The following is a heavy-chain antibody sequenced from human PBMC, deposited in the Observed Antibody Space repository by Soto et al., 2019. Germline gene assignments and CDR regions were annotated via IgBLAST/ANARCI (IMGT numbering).Heavy chain of an antibody. D-gene: IGHD2-15*01. V-gene: IGHV4-59*08. CDR2: IYYSGST. CDR1: GGSISSYY. CDR3: ARRWGRSFDY. J-gene: IGHJ4*02. Sequence: QVQLQESGPGLVKPSETLSLTCTVSGGSISSYYWSWIRRPPGKGLEWIGYIYYSGSTNYNPSLMSRVTISVDTSKNQFSLKLSSVTAADTAVYYCARRWGRSFDYWGQGTLVTVSS.